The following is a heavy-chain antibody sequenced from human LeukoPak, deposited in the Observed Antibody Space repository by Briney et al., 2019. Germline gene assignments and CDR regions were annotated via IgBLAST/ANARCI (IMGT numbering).Heavy chain of an antibody. J-gene: IGHJ5*02. D-gene: IGHD4-17*01. Sequence: SSETLSLTCAVYGGSFSGYYWSWIRQPPGKGLEWIGEINHSGSTNYNPSLKSRVTISVDTSKNQFSLKLSSVTAADTAVYYCARETLRFNPNWFDPWGQGTLVTVSS. CDR3: ARETLRFNPNWFDP. CDR1: GGSFSGYY. V-gene: IGHV4-34*01. CDR2: INHSGST.